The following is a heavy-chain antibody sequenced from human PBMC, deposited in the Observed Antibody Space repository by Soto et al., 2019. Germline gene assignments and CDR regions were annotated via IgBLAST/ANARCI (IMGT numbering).Heavy chain of an antibody. Sequence: ASVKVSCKASGYTFTSYGISWVRQAPGQGLEWMGWISAYNGNTNYAQKLQGRVTMTTDTSTSTAYMELRSLRSDDTAVYYCARDPTPSPPYYEGSGSYYRGQTHDYWGQGTLVTVSS. CDR1: GYTFTSYG. D-gene: IGHD3-10*01. V-gene: IGHV1-18*01. CDR2: ISAYNGNT. J-gene: IGHJ4*02. CDR3: ARDPTPSPPYYEGSGSYYRGQTHDY.